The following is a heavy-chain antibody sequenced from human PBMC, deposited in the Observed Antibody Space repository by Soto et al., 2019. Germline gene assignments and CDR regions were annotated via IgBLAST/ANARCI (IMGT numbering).Heavy chain of an antibody. D-gene: IGHD3-10*01. CDR1: GYTFTGYY. J-gene: IGHJ6*02. CDR3: ASSVRGVTFYYGMDV. CDR2: INPNSGGT. V-gene: IGHV1-2*02. Sequence: ASVKVSCKASGYTFTGYYMHWVRQAPGQGFEWMGWINPNSGGTNYAQKFQGRVTMTRDTSISTAYMELSRLRSDDTAVYYCASSVRGVTFYYGMDVWGQGTTVTVSS.